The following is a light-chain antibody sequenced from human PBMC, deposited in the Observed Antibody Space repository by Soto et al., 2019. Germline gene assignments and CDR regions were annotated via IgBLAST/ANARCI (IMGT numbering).Light chain of an antibody. CDR3: QQSYSTPVD. CDR2: AAS. Sequence: DIQMTQSPSSLSASVGDRVTITCRASQSISSYLHWYQHKPGKAPRLLIYAASSLQSGVPSRFSGSGSETDFTLTISSLQPEDSSAYYCQQSYSTPVDFGQGTKLEIK. CDR1: QSISSY. V-gene: IGKV1-39*01. J-gene: IGKJ2*01.